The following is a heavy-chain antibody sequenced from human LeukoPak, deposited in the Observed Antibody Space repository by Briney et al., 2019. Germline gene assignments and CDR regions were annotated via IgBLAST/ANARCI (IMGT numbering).Heavy chain of an antibody. CDR3: ARQWKDFDF. D-gene: IGHD1-1*01. V-gene: IGHV4-39*01. J-gene: IGHJ4*02. CDR2: IYYSGST. CDR1: GGSISSSDYY. Sequence: SEALSLTCTVTGGSISSSDYYWGWIRQPPGKGLEWIGSIYYSGSTYYNPSLKSRVTISVDTSKNQFSLKLSSVTAADTAVYYCARQWKDFDFWGQGTLVTVSS.